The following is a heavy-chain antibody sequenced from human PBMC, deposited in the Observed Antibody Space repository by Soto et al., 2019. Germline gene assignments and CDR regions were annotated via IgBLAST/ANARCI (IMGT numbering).Heavy chain of an antibody. V-gene: IGHV4-34*01. Sequence: QVHLQQWGAGLLKPSETLSLTCAVYGGSLSGYYWSWIRQPPGKGLEWIGEINPSGSTNYTPSLKSRVTMSGETPKTQFSLKLISVTAADTAVYYCARGRDGGAANWGQGTLVTVSS. CDR2: INPSGST. D-gene: IGHD4-17*01. CDR1: GGSLSGYY. CDR3: ARGRDGGAAN. J-gene: IGHJ4*02.